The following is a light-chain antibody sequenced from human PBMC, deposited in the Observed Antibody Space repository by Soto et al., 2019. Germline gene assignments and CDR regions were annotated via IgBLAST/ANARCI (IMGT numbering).Light chain of an antibody. CDR2: DVS. CDR1: SSDVGGYDY. CDR3: SSYIGISSYKTSGTHWV. V-gene: IGLV2-14*01. Sequence: QSALTQPASVSGSPGQSITISCTGTSSDVGGYDYVSWYQQHPGKAPKLMIYDVSDRPSGVSHRFSGSKSGNTASLTISGLQAEDEADYYCSSYIGISSYKTSGTHWVFGGGTKATVL. J-gene: IGLJ3*02.